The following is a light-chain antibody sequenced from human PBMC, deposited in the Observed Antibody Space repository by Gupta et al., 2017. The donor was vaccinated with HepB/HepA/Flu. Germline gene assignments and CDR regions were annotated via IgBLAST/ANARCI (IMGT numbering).Light chain of an antibody. CDR2: DVS. CDR1: SNDVGGDNY. Sequence: SPLTPPASASGSPDKSITISCTGTSNDVGGDNYVSWYQQHPGKAPKLMIYDVSNRPSGVSNRFSGSKSGNTASLTISGLQAEDEADYYCRSYKSRSISVVFGGGTKLTVL. J-gene: IGLJ2*01. V-gene: IGLV2-14*01. CDR3: RSYKSRSISVV.